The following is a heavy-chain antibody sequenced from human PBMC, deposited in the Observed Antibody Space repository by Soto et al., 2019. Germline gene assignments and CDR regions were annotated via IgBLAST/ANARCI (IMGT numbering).Heavy chain of an antibody. CDR1: GFTFSNAW. V-gene: IGHV3-15*01. D-gene: IGHD1-26*01. J-gene: IGHJ4*02. CDR3: TTEGYSGPYPHAFDS. Sequence: PGGSLRLSCAASGFTFSNAWMSWVRQVPGEGLEWVSRIKRHADRWATYYAAAVNGRYNISRDDSKATLYLQMNSLKTEDTPVYSCTTEGYSGPYPHAFDSWGQGTQVTVS. CDR2: IKRHADRWAT.